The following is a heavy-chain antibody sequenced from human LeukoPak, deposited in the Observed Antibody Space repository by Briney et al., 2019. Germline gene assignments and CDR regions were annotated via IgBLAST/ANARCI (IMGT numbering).Heavy chain of an antibody. V-gene: IGHV3-7*01. CDR2: IKQDGSEK. CDR1: GFTFSSYW. J-gene: IGHJ2*01. Sequence: GGSLRLSCAASGFTFSSYWMSWVRQAPGKVLEWVANIKQDGSEKYYVDSVKGRFTISRDNAKNSLYLQMNSLRAEDTAVYYCARRITIFGVVMRYFDLWGRGTLVTVSS. D-gene: IGHD3-3*01. CDR3: ARRITIFGVVMRYFDL.